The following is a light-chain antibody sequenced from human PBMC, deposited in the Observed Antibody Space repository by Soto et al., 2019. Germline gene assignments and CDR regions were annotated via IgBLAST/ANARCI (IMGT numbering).Light chain of an antibody. V-gene: IGKV1-27*01. CDR3: QRCYSAPRT. CDR2: AAS. CDR1: LGISNS. J-gene: IGKJ1*01. Sequence: DIQMTQSPASLSASVGDKITITCRANLGISNSLAWYQQKPGEVPKLLIYAASTLQSGVSSRFSGSGSGTNFTLTIDSLQPEDVGTYYCQRCYSAPRTFGQGTKVEIK.